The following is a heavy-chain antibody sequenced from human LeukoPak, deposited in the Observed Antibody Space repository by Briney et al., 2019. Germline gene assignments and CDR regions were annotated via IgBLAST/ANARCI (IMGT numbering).Heavy chain of an antibody. CDR2: IYYSGST. J-gene: IGHJ6*02. Sequence: SETLSLTCTVSGGSISSCYWSWIRQPPGKGLEWIGYIYYSGSTNYNPSLKSRVTISVDTSKNQFSLKLSSVTAADTAVYYCASSYSSGWYGYYYGMDVWGQGTTVTVSS. CDR1: GGSISSCY. V-gene: IGHV4-59*01. CDR3: ASSYSSGWYGYYYGMDV. D-gene: IGHD6-19*01.